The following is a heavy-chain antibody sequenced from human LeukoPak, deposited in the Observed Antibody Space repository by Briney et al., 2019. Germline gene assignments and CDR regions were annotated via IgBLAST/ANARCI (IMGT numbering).Heavy chain of an antibody. V-gene: IGHV3-74*01. D-gene: IGHD3-10*01. CDR1: GFTFSNSW. J-gene: IGHJ6*03. CDR2: INSDGIST. CDR3: ARDARISMVRGILQYHDDYCYMDV. Sequence: PGGSLRLSCAASGFTFSNSWMHWVRQAPGKGLVWVSRINSDGISTVYADSVKGRFTISRDNAKNTLYLQMNSLRAEDTAVSFCARDARISMVRGILQYHDDYCYMDVWGKGTTVIVSS.